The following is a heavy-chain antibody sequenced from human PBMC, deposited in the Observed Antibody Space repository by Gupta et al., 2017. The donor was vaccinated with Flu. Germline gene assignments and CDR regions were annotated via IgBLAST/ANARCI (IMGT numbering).Heavy chain of an antibody. CDR2: IKIDGSAT. CDR1: FTFSSHW. V-gene: IGHV3-74*01. J-gene: IGHJ5*02. Sequence: FTFSSHWMHWVRQVPGKGLVWVSRIKIDGSATSYADSVKGRFTISRDNAKNTLYLQMNSLRAEDTALYYCAREVLNNWLDPWGQGTLVTVSS. CDR3: AREVLNNWLDP.